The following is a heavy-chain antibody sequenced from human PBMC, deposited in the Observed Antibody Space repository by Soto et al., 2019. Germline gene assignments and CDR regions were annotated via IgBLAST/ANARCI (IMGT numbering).Heavy chain of an antibody. V-gene: IGHV4-34*01. Sequence: SETLSLTCAVYGGSFSDYSWTWIRQPPGKGLEWIGEINHSGSTYYNPSLKSRVTISVDTSRNQFSLKLSSVTAADTAVYYCARENGGSWDTLGTYNWFAPWGQGTLVTVSS. CDR1: GGSFSDYS. CDR3: ARENGGSWDTLGTYNWFAP. CDR2: INHSGST. D-gene: IGHD2-15*01. J-gene: IGHJ5*02.